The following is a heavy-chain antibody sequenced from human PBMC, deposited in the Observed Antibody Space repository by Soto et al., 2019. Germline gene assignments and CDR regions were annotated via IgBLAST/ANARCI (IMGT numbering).Heavy chain of an antibody. CDR1: GGSISSGGYS. J-gene: IGHJ5*02. CDR3: ARANWGFNTATGYGFDP. V-gene: IGHV4-30-2*01. D-gene: IGHD7-27*01. CDR2: IYHSGST. Sequence: PSETLSLTCAVSGGSISSGGYSWSWIRQPPGKGLEWIGYIYHSGSTYYNPSLKSRVTISVDRSKNQFSLKLSSVTAADTAVYYCARANWGFNTATGYGFDPWCQGTLVIGSS.